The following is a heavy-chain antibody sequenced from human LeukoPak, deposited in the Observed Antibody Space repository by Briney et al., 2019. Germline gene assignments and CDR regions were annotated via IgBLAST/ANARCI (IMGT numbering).Heavy chain of an antibody. J-gene: IGHJ4*02. CDR3: ARGNYGFDY. D-gene: IGHD1-7*01. CDR2: IKEDGSEK. Sequence: GGSLRLSCAASGFTFSSYWMSWVRQAPGKGLEWVANIKEDGSEKFHVGSVKGRFTISRDNAKNSLYLQMNSLRAEDTAVYYCARGNYGFDYWGQGTLVTVSS. V-gene: IGHV3-7*01. CDR1: GFTFSSYW.